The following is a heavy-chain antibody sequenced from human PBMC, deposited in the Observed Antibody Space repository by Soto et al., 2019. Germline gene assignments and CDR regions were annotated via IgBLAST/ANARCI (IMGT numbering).Heavy chain of an antibody. V-gene: IGHV3-30-3*01. CDR3: ARDLGAYSSSGRYYYGMDV. D-gene: IGHD6-13*01. J-gene: IGHJ6*02. Sequence: QVQLVESGGGVVQPGRSLRLSCAASGFTFSSYAMHWVRQAPGKGLEWVAVISYDGSNTYNADSVKGRFTISRDNSKNTLYLQMNSLRAEDTAVYYCARDLGAYSSSGRYYYGMDVWGQGTTVTVSS. CDR1: GFTFSSYA. CDR2: ISYDGSNT.